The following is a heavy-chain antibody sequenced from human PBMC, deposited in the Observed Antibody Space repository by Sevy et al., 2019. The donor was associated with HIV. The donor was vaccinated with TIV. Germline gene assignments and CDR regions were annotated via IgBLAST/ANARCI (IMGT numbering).Heavy chain of an antibody. CDR2: IKSKTDGGTT. CDR1: GFTFSNAW. V-gene: IGHV3-15*07. J-gene: IGHJ5*02. D-gene: IGHD3-9*01. CDR3: TTDRAGYRFDP. Sequence: GGSLRLSCAASGFTFSNAWMNWVRQAPGKGLEWVDRIKSKTDGGTTDYAAPVKGRFTISRDDSKNTLYLQMNSLKTEDTAVYYCTTDRAGYRFDPWGQGTLVTVSS.